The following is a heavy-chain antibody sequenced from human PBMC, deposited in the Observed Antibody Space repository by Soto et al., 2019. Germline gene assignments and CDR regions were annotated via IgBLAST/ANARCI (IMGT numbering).Heavy chain of an antibody. Sequence: SETLSLTCTVSGGSISSWSYYWGWIRQPPGKGLEWIGIVYHTGTAYYNPSLKSRVAISADTSKNQFSLMVTSVTAADTAVYYCAGLPKRPAEYCSSPTCYNWFDPWGQGAVVTVPQ. CDR2: VYHTGTA. V-gene: IGHV4-39*01. CDR3: AGLPKRPAEYCSSPTCYNWFDP. D-gene: IGHD2-2*01. CDR1: GGSISSWSYY. J-gene: IGHJ5*02.